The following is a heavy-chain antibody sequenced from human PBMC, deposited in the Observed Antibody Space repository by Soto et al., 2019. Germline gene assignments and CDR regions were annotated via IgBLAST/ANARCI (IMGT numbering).Heavy chain of an antibody. V-gene: IGHV1-69*14. J-gene: IGHJ4*02. CDR1: GATFSSYA. Sequence: QVQLVQSGAEVRQPASSVKVSCKTSGATFSSYAITWVRQAPGQGLEWMGGIVPTVDTSTYAQKFQGRVTITEGKFTNTVDMELSSLRSDDTAVYYCVRVVAIPGYPDNWGQGTLVTVAS. CDR2: IVPTVDTS. CDR3: VRVVAIPGYPDN. D-gene: IGHD5-12*01.